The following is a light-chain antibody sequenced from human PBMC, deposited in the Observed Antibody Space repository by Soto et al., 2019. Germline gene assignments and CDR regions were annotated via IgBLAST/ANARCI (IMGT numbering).Light chain of an antibody. CDR1: SSDVGGYDY. CDR3: CSYAGDSTPYV. V-gene: IGLV2-14*03. J-gene: IGLJ1*01. Sequence: QSALTQPASVSGSPGQSITISCTGTSSDVGGYDYVSWYQQHPGKAPKLMIYDVSSRPSGVSNRFSGSKSGSTASLTISGLQAEDEADYYCCSYAGDSTPYVFGTGTKLTVL. CDR2: DVS.